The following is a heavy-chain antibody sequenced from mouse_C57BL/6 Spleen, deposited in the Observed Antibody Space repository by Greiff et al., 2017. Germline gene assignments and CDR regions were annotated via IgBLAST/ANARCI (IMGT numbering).Heavy chain of an antibody. CDR1: GFTFSDYG. Sequence: EVKLMESGGGLVKPGGSLKLSCAASGFTFSDYGMHWVRQAPEKGLEWVAYISSGSSTIYYADTVKGRFTISRYNAKNTLFLQMTSLRSEDTAMYYSLASYDGYSSWFAYWGQGTLVTVSA. D-gene: IGHD2-3*01. CDR3: LASYDGYSSWFAY. CDR2: ISSGSSTI. J-gene: IGHJ3*01. V-gene: IGHV5-17*01.